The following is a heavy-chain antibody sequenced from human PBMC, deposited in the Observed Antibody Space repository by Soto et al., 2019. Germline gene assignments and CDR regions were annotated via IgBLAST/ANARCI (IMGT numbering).Heavy chain of an antibody. D-gene: IGHD3-10*01. J-gene: IGHJ4*02. CDR3: ARDPPGSGSYSYDY. V-gene: IGHV3-66*01. CDR1: GFTVSLNY. Sequence: EVQAVESGGGLVQPGGSLRLSCAASGFTVSLNYMSWFRQAPGKGLEWVSAISLAGDTYHADSVKGRFTISRDNSKNTLYLQMDNLRAEDTAVYYCARDPPGSGSYSYDYWGQGILVTVSS. CDR2: ISLAGDT.